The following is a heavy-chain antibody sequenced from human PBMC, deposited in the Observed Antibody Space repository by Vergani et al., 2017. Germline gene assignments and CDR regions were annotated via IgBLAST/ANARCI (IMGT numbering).Heavy chain of an antibody. Sequence: EVQLLQSGGGVIQPGGSVRLSCAASGFTFSACPMTWVRQAPGKGLEWVSAISARYPSTYYADSVKGRFTTSRDNSKHMLYLQMNSLRAEDTAVYYCARLSYDTTPYLQGGYDCWGQGSLVSVSS. V-gene: IGHV3-23*01. CDR1: GFTFSACP. CDR3: ARLSYDTTPYLQGGYDC. CDR2: ISARYPST. J-gene: IGHJ4*02. D-gene: IGHD3-22*01.